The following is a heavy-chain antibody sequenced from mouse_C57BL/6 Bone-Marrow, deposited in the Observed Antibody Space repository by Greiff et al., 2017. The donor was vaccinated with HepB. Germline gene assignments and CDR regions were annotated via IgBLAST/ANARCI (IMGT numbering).Heavy chain of an antibody. V-gene: IGHV1-59*01. Sequence: VQLQQPGAELVRPGTSVKLSCKASGYTFTSYWMHWVKQRPGQGLEWIGVIDPSDSYTNYNQKFKGKATLTVDTSSSTAYMQLSSLTSEDSAVYYCARSHLYAMDYWGQGTSVTVSS. CDR3: ARSHLYAMDY. CDR1: GYTFTSYW. CDR2: IDPSDSYT. J-gene: IGHJ4*01.